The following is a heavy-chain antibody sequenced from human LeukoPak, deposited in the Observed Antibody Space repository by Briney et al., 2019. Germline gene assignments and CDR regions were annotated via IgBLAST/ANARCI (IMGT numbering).Heavy chain of an antibody. V-gene: IGHV1-69*02. Sequence: ASVKVSCKASGGTFSSYTISWVRQAPGQGLEWMGRIIPILGIANYAQKFQGRVTITADKSTSTAYMELSSLRSEDTAVYYCARAPGLTTVVMGAFDIRGQGTMVTVSS. CDR1: GGTFSSYT. CDR2: IIPILGIA. D-gene: IGHD4-23*01. CDR3: ARAPGLTTVVMGAFDI. J-gene: IGHJ3*02.